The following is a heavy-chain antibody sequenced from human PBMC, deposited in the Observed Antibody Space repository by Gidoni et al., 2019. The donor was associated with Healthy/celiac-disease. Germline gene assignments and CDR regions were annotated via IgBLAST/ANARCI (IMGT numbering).Heavy chain of an antibody. D-gene: IGHD2-2*01. CDR2: VSWNSGSI. J-gene: IGHJ6*03. V-gene: IGHV3-9*01. CDR3: AKDGTHCSSTSCYLYYYMDV. CDR1: GFTFDDYA. Sequence: EVQLVESGGGLVQPGRSLRLACAASGFTFDDYAMHWVRQAPGQGLEWVSGVSWNSGSIGYADSVKGRFTISRDNAKNSLYLQMNSLRAEDTALYYCAKDGTHCSSTSCYLYYYMDVWGKGTTVTVSS.